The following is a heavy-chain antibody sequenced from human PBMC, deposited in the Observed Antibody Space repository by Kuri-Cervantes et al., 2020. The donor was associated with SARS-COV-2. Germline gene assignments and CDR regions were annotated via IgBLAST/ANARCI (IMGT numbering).Heavy chain of an antibody. J-gene: IGHJ5*02. CDR3: ARLGGYRPGYNWFDP. D-gene: IGHD5-18*01. CDR1: GYSISSGYY. CDR2: IYHSGST. Sequence: SETLSLTCAVSGYSISSGYYWGWVRQPPGKGLEWIGSIYHSGSTYYNPSLMSRVTILVDTSKNQFSLNLISVTAADTAVYYCARLGGYRPGYNWFDPWGQGTLVTVSS. V-gene: IGHV4-38-2*01.